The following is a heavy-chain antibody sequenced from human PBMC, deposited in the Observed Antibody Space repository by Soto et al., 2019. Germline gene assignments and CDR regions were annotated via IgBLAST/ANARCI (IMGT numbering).Heavy chain of an antibody. D-gene: IGHD3-3*01. J-gene: IGHJ4*02. CDR1: GFTFSSYG. V-gene: IGHV3-33*01. Sequence: GGSLRLSCAASGFTFSSYGMHWVRQAPGKGLEWVAVIWYDGSNKYYADSVKGRFTITRDNSKNTLYLQMNSLRAEDTAVYYCARAIWGVVIYFDYWGQGTLVTVSS. CDR3: ARAIWGVVIYFDY. CDR2: IWYDGSNK.